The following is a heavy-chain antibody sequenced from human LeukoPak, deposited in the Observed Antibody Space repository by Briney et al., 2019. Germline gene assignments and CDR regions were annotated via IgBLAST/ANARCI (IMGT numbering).Heavy chain of an antibody. CDR3: ARGANWFDP. D-gene: IGHD4/OR15-4a*01. CDR2: IYTSGST. J-gene: IGHJ5*02. V-gene: IGHV4-61*02. CDR1: GGSISSGSYY. Sequence: SQTLSLTSTVSGGSISSGSYYWSWIRQPAGKGLEWIGRIYTSGSTNYNPSLKSRVTISVDTSKNQFSLKLSSVTAADTAVYYCARGANWFDPWGQGTLVTVSS.